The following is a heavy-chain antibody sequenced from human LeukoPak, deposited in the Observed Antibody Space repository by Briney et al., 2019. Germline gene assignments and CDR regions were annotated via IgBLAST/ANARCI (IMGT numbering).Heavy chain of an antibody. D-gene: IGHD1-14*01. Sequence: GGSLRLSCAVSGFTVSNTFMNWVRQAPGKGLELVANIKQDGSEKYYVDSVKGRFTISRDNAKNSLYLQVNSLRAEDTAVYYCARNQRRLDYWGQGTLVTVSS. CDR3: ARNQRRLDY. CDR2: IKQDGSEK. J-gene: IGHJ4*02. V-gene: IGHV3-7*01. CDR1: GFTVSNTF.